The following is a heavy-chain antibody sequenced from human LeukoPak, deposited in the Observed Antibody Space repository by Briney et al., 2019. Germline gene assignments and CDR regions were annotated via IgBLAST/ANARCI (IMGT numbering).Heavy chain of an antibody. D-gene: IGHD6-13*01. CDR1: GFTFSDYG. V-gene: IGHV3-30*18. CDR3: AKDVYSAAWAFDY. Sequence: GRSLRLSCAASGFTFSDYGMHWVRQAPGKGLEWVAVTSFDGSNKYYADSVKGRFTISRDNSKNTLYLQMHSLIVEDTAVYYCAKDVYSAAWAFDYWGQGTLVTVSS. J-gene: IGHJ4*02. CDR2: TSFDGSNK.